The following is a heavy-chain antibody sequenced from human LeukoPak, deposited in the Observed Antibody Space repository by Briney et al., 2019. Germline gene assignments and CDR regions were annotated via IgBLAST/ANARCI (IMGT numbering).Heavy chain of an antibody. D-gene: IGHD5-18*01. CDR3: TRQDTAMDDFADY. CDR1: GFTFSGFA. Sequence: GGSLRLSCAASGFTFSGFAMHWVRQASGKGLEWVGRIRSKANSYATAYAASVKGRFTISRDDSKNTAYLQMNSLKTEDTAVYYCTRQDTAMDDFADYWGQGTLVTVSS. J-gene: IGHJ4*02. CDR2: IRSKANSYAT. V-gene: IGHV3-73*01.